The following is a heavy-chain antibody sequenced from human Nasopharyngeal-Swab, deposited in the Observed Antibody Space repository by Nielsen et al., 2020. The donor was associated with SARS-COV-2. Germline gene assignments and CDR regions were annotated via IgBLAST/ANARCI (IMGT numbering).Heavy chain of an antibody. CDR2: IYYSGST. CDR1: GGSISSYY. CDR3: ARVYDFWTEYYMDV. J-gene: IGHJ6*03. V-gene: IGHV4-59*01. D-gene: IGHD3-3*01. Sequence: SETLSLTCTVSGGSISSYYWSWIRQPPGKGLEWIGYIYYSGSTNYNPSLKSRVTISVDTSKNQFSLKLSSVTAADTAVYYCARVYDFWTEYYMDVWGKETTVTVSS.